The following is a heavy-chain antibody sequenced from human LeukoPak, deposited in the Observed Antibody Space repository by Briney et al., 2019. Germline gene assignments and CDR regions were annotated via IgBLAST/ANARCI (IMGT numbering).Heavy chain of an antibody. CDR2: IYYSGSA. CDR1: GGSISSGGYY. J-gene: IGHJ3*02. D-gene: IGHD4-17*01. CDR3: ARVLPHRHLRYGYYGRRGYAFDI. V-gene: IGHV4-31*03. Sequence: SQTLSLTCTVSGGSISSGGYYWSWIRQHPGKGLEWIGYIYYSGSAYYNPSLKSRVIISVDTSKNQFSTKLSSVTAADTAVYYCARVLPHRHLRYGYYGRRGYAFDIWGQGTMVTVSS.